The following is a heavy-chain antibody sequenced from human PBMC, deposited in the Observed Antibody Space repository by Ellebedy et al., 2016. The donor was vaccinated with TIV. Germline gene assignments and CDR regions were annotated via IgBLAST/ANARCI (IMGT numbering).Heavy chain of an antibody. V-gene: IGHV1-18*01. CDR2: INPNSGGT. Sequence: ASVKVSCXASGYTFTSYGISWVRQAPGQGLEWMGWINPNSGGTSYAQKFQGRVTMTRDTSTSTVYMELSSLRSEDTAVYYCARADCSSTSCYDYYYYYMDVWGKGTTVTVSS. CDR1: GYTFTSYG. J-gene: IGHJ6*03. CDR3: ARADCSSTSCYDYYYYYMDV. D-gene: IGHD2-2*01.